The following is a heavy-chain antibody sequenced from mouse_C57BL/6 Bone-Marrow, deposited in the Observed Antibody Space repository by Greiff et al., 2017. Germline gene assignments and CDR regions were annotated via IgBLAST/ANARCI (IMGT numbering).Heavy chain of an antibody. D-gene: IGHD2-1*01. Sequence: VQLQQSGAELVRPGASVKLSCTASGFNIKDDYMHWVKQRPEQGLEWIGWIDPENGDTEYASKFQGKATITADTSSNTAYLQLSSLTSEDTAVYYCTPYGNSFAYWGQGTLVTGSA. V-gene: IGHV14-4*01. J-gene: IGHJ3*01. CDR1: GFNIKDDY. CDR3: TPYGNSFAY. CDR2: IDPENGDT.